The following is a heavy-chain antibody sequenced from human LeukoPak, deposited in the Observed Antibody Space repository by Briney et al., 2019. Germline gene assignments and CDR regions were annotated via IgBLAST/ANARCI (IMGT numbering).Heavy chain of an antibody. D-gene: IGHD2-15*01. Sequence: EASVKVSCKASGYTFTSYYMHWVRQAPGQGLEWMGWINPNSGGTNYAQKFQGRVTMTRDTSISTAYMELSSLRSDDTAIYYCAKDIVVVAIQSDAFDVWGPGTLVTVSS. J-gene: IGHJ3*01. CDR3: AKDIVVVAIQSDAFDV. V-gene: IGHV1-2*02. CDR1: GYTFTSYY. CDR2: INPNSGGT.